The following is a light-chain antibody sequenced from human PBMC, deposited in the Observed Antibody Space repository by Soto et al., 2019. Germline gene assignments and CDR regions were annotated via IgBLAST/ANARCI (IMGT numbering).Light chain of an antibody. J-gene: IGKJ3*01. V-gene: IGKV3-20*01. CDR3: QQFGSSPGFT. CDR1: QSINSRY. Sequence: EIVLTQSPGTLSLSPGERATLSCRASQSINSRYLAWYQQKPVQAPRLLIYGASSRATGMPDRFSGSGSGKDFTLTISRLEPEDFAVYYCQQFGSSPGFTFGPGTKVDIK. CDR2: GAS.